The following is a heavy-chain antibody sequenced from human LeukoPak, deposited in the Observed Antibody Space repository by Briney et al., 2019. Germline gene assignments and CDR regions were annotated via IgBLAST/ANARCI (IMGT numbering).Heavy chain of an antibody. CDR1: GFTFSNYW. CDR2: IKPDGSEK. D-gene: IGHD3-22*01. V-gene: IGHV3-7*04. CDR3: ARGPLVAYYYDSSGYYALFDY. Sequence: GGSLRLSCAASGFTFSNYWMSWVRQAPGKGLEWVANIKPDGSEKYYVDSVKGRFTISRDNAKNSLYLQMNSLRAEDTAVYYCARGPLVAYYYDSSGYYALFDYWGQGTLVTVSS. J-gene: IGHJ4*02.